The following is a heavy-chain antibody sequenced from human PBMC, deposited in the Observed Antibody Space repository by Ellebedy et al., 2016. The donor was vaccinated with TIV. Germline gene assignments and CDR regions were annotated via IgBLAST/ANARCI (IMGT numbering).Heavy chain of an antibody. CDR3: AKPLRRNDFWTDFDY. CDR2: ISGSGGRT. CDR1: GFTFTNYA. Sequence: GESLKISCAVSGFTFTNYAMSWVRQAPGKGLEWVSSISGSGGRTYYADSVKGRFTISRDNSKDTLYLQMNSLRDEDTALYYCAKPLRRNDFWTDFDYWGQGTLVTVSS. V-gene: IGHV3-23*01. D-gene: IGHD3-3*01. J-gene: IGHJ4*02.